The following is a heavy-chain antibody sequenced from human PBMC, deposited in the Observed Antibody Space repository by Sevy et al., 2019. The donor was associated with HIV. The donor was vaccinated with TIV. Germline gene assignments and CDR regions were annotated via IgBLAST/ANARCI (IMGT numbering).Heavy chain of an antibody. CDR1: GFTFSKYS. J-gene: IGHJ4*02. Sequence: GGSLRLSCAASGFTFSKYSMSWVRQPPGKGLEWVSTLSFGCGEINHADSVKGQFTISRDNSKNSLYLQMNNLRAEDTAVYYCAREGCTKPHDYRGQGTLVTVSS. D-gene: IGHD2-8*01. V-gene: IGHV3-23*01. CDR3: AREGCTKPHDY. CDR2: LSFGCGEI.